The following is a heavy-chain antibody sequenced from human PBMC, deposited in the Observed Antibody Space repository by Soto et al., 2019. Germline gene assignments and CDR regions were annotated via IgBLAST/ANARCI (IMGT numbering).Heavy chain of an antibody. V-gene: IGHV3-30*03. Sequence: QVQLVESGGGVVQPGRSLRLSCAASGFTFSNYGMHWVRQAPGKGLEWVAVISSDGSYEYYGDSVKGRFTVSRDNSKNTLYVQMDSLRAEDTVVYYCVTSKDLGDCDFKVAYWGHGTLVNVSS. D-gene: IGHD2-21*02. CDR3: VTSKDLGDCDFKVAY. J-gene: IGHJ4*01. CDR1: GFTFSNYG. CDR2: ISSDGSYE.